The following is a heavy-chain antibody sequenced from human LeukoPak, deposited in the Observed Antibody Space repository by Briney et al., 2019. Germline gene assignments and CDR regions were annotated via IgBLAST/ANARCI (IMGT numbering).Heavy chain of an antibody. Sequence: PGGSLRLSCAASGFTFSSYGMHWVRQAPGKGLEWVSSISSSSSYIYYADSVKGRFTISRDNAKNSLYLQMNSLRAEDTAVYYCARVIVGTTDDYFDYWGQGTLVTVSS. CDR2: ISSSSSYI. V-gene: IGHV3-21*01. CDR3: ARVIVGTTDDYFDY. J-gene: IGHJ4*02. CDR1: GFTFSSYG. D-gene: IGHD1-26*01.